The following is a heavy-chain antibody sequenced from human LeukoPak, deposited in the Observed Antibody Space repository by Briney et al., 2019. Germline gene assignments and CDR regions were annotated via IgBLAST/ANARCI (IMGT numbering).Heavy chain of an antibody. CDR3: ASRPGYSYAFDQ. J-gene: IGHJ4*02. D-gene: IGHD5-18*01. V-gene: IGHV3-11*01. CDR2: ISSSGNNI. CDR1: GFSFSDYY. Sequence: GGSLRLSCAGSGFSFSDYYMNWIRQTPGKGLEWVLSISSSGNNILYADSVKGRFTISRDNANNSMHLQMHSLRAEDTAVYYCASRPGYSYAFDQWGQGTVVTVSS.